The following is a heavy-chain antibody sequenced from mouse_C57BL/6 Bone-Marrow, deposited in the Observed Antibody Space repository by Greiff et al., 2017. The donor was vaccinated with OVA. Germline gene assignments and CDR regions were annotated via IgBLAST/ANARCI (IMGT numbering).Heavy chain of an antibody. CDR3: TVYYGYDGNAMDY. CDR1: GFTFSNYW. V-gene: IGHV6-3*01. CDR2: IRLKSDNYAT. Sequence: EVKLMESGGGLVQPGGSMKLSCVASGFTFSNYWMNWVRQSPEKGLEWVAQIRLKSDNYATHYAESVKGRFTISRDDSKSSVYLQMNNLRAEDTGIYYCTVYYGYDGNAMDYWGQGTSVTVSS. D-gene: IGHD2-2*01. J-gene: IGHJ4*01.